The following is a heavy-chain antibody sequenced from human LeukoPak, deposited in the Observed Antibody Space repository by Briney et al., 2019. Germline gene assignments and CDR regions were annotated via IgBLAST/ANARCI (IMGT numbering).Heavy chain of an antibody. Sequence: SVKVSCKASGGTFSSYAISWVRQAPGQGLEWMGGIIPIFGTANYAQKFQGRVTITADESTSTAYMELSSLRSEDTAVYYCASRTPSSTSGNPFDYWGQGTLVTVSS. CDR2: IIPIFGTA. J-gene: IGHJ4*02. D-gene: IGHD2-2*01. V-gene: IGHV1-69*13. CDR1: GGTFSSYA. CDR3: ASRTPSSTSGNPFDY.